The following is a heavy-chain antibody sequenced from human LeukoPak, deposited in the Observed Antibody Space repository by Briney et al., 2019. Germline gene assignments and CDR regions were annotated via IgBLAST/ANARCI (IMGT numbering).Heavy chain of an antibody. V-gene: IGHV3-21*01. CDR2: ISSSSSYI. Sequence: GGSLRLSCAASGFTFNNYAMNWVRQAPGKGLEWVSSISSSSSYIYYADSVKGRFTISRDNAKNSLYLQMNSLRAEDTAVYYCARDMDGGWYVTPNWFDPWGQGTLVTVSS. CDR1: GFTFNNYA. J-gene: IGHJ5*02. D-gene: IGHD6-19*01. CDR3: ARDMDGGWYVTPNWFDP.